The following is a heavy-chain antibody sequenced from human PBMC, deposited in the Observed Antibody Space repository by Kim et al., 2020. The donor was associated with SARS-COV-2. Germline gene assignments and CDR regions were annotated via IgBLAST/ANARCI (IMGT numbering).Heavy chain of an antibody. CDR3: ARGRQQGKWFGEKYGMDV. V-gene: IGHV1-8*01. Sequence: ASVKVSCKASGYTFTSYDINWVRQATGQGLEWMGWMNPNSGNTGYAQKFQGRVTMTRNTSISTAYMELSSLRSEDTAVYYCARGRQQGKWFGEKYGMDVWGQGTTLTLSS. D-gene: IGHD3-10*01. CDR1: GYTFTSYD. CDR2: MNPNSGNT. J-gene: IGHJ6*02.